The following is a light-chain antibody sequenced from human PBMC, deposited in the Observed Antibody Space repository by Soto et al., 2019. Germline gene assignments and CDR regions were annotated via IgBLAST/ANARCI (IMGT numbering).Light chain of an antibody. Sequence: IQLTQSPSSLSASVGDRVTITCRASPGISNLLAWHQQKPGKAPKSLIKTTSILQSGVPSRFSGSGSETDFTLTISGLQPVDFATYYCQQYSAYPRTFGQGTRLELK. CDR2: TTS. CDR3: QQYSAYPRT. CDR1: PGISNL. J-gene: IGKJ5*01. V-gene: IGKV1-16*01.